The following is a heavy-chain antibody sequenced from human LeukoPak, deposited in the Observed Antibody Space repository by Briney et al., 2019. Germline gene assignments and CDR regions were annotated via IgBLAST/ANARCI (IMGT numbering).Heavy chain of an antibody. CDR2: ISVSGGST. V-gene: IGHV3-23*01. CDR3: AKEGGAAAVAGLFDY. CDR1: GFTFSSYA. Sequence: GGSLRLSCAASGFTFSSYAMSWVRQAPGKGLEWVLAISVSGGSTYYADSVKGRFTISRDNSKNTVYLQVNSLRAKDTAVYYCAKEGGAAAVAGLFDYWGQGTLVTVSS. J-gene: IGHJ4*02. D-gene: IGHD6-19*01.